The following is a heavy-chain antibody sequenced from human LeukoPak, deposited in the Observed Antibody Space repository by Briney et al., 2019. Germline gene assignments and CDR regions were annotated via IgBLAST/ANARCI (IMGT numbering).Heavy chain of an antibody. V-gene: IGHV1-69*05. CDR2: IIPIFGTA. D-gene: IGHD2/OR15-2a*01. CDR3: AGTTFQKDYYFDY. J-gene: IGHJ4*02. Sequence: ASVKVSCKASGGTFSSYAISWVRQAPGQGLEWMGGIIPIFGTANYAQKFQRRVTITTDESTSTAYMELSSLRSEDTAVYYCAGTTFQKDYYFDYWGQGTLVTVSS. CDR1: GGTFSSYA.